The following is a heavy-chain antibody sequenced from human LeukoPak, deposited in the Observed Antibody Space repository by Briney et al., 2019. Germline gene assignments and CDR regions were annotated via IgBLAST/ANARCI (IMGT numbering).Heavy chain of an antibody. Sequence: GGSLRLSCAASGFTFSSYDMHWVRQATGKGLEWVSAIGTAGDTYYPGSVKGRFTISRENAKNSLYLQMNSLRAEDTAVYYCARPERIAAAGTLLGDSYMDVWGKGTTVTVSS. V-gene: IGHV3-13*01. CDR1: GFTFSSYD. CDR2: IGTAGDT. D-gene: IGHD6-13*01. J-gene: IGHJ6*03. CDR3: ARPERIAAAGTLLGDSYMDV.